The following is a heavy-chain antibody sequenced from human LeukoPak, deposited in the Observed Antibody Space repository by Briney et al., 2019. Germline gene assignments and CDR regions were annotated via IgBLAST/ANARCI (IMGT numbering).Heavy chain of an antibody. V-gene: IGHV3-21*01. J-gene: IGHJ3*02. CDR1: GFTFSSYS. CDR2: ISSSSSYI. CDR3: ARDDPRSAFDI. Sequence: GGSLRLSCAASGFTFSSYSMNWVRQAPGKGLEWVSSISSSSSYIYYADSVKGRFTISRDNARNSLYLQMNSLRAEDTAVYYCARDDPRSAFDIWGQGTMVTVSS.